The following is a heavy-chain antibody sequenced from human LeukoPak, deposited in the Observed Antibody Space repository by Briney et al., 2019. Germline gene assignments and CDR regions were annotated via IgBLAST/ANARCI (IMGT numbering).Heavy chain of an antibody. J-gene: IGHJ5*02. CDR3: AREVIRGVIISWFDP. V-gene: IGHV1-8*01. CDR1: GYTFTSYD. Sequence: ASVKVSCKASGYTFTSYDINWVRQATGQGLEWVGWMNPNSGNTGYAQKFQGRVTTTRNTSISTAYMELSSLRSEDTAVYYCAREVIRGVIISWFDPWGQGTLVTVSS. D-gene: IGHD3-10*01. CDR2: MNPNSGNT.